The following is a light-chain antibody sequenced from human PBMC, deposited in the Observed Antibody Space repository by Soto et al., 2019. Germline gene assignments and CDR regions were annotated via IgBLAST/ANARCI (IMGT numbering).Light chain of an antibody. CDR1: SSDVGSYDL. Sequence: QSVLAQPASVSGSPGQSITISCTGTSSDVGSYDLVSWYQQHPGKAPKLMIYEDTKRPSGVSNRFSGSKSGNMASLTISGLQAEDEADYYCCSYASGFTYVFGTGTKVTVL. CDR2: EDT. J-gene: IGLJ1*01. V-gene: IGLV2-23*01. CDR3: CSYASGFTYV.